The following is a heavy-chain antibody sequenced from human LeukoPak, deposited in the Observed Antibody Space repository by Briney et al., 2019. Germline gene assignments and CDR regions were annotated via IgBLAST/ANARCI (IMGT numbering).Heavy chain of an antibody. CDR1: GFTFSNYA. V-gene: IGHV3-21*01. CDR2: ISGSSSYI. Sequence: PGGSLRLSCAASGFTFSNYAMNWVRQAPGRGLEWVSSISGSSSYIYYADSVKGRFTISRDNAKNSLYLQMNSLRAEDTAVYYCARRGYYDSSGYDYWGQGTLVTVSS. J-gene: IGHJ4*02. CDR3: ARRGYYDSSGYDY. D-gene: IGHD3-22*01.